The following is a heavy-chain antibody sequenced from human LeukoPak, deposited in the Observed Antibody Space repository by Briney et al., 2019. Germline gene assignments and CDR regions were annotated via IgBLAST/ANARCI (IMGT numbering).Heavy chain of an antibody. CDR3: ARGSTVVTNPLFDY. D-gene: IGHD4-23*01. Sequence: GGSLRLSCAASGFTFSSYSMNWVRQAPGKGLEWVSSISSSSSYIYYADSVKGRFTISRDNAKNSLYLQMNSLRAEDTAVYYYARGSTVVTNPLFDYWGQGTLVTVSS. J-gene: IGHJ4*02. CDR1: GFTFSSYS. V-gene: IGHV3-21*01. CDR2: ISSSSSYI.